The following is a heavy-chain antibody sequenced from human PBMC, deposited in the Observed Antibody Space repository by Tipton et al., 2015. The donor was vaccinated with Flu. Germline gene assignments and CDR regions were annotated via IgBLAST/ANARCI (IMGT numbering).Heavy chain of an antibody. Sequence: TLSLTCTVSGGSISTSYWSWIRQPAGKGLEWIGRISTSGSTNYNASLESRVTLSRDTSKNHISLRLRSATAADTAIYYCARDLFDSYGFSGLAYWGQGTLVTVSS. CDR1: GGSISTSY. V-gene: IGHV4-4*07. CDR3: ARDLFDSYGFSGLAY. D-gene: IGHD3-22*01. J-gene: IGHJ4*02. CDR2: ISTSGST.